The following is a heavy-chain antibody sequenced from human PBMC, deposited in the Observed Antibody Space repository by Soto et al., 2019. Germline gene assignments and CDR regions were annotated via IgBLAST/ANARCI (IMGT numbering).Heavy chain of an antibody. D-gene: IGHD1-20*01. J-gene: IGHJ6*02. CDR1: GYTFTSYG. CDR2: ISAYNGNT. V-gene: IGHV1-18*04. CDR3: ARDPRITGTYNYYYGMDV. Sequence: ASVKVSCKASGYTFTSYGISWVRQAPGQGLEWMGWISAYNGNTNYAQKLQGRVTMTTDTSTSTAYMELRSLRSDDTAVYYCARDPRITGTYNYYYGMDVWGQGTTVTVSS.